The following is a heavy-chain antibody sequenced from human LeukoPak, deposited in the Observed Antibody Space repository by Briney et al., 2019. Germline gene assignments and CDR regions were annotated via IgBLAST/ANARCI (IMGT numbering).Heavy chain of an antibody. Sequence: ASVKVSCKASRYTFTDYYMHWVRQAPGQGLEWMGWINPNSGATIYAQKFQGRVTMTRDTSISTAYMELSRLRSDDTAVYFCARSNHFWSAFLDTWGRGTLVTVSS. CDR3: ARSNHFWSAFLDT. CDR2: INPNSGAT. D-gene: IGHD3-3*02. CDR1: RYTFTDYY. V-gene: IGHV1-2*02. J-gene: IGHJ4*02.